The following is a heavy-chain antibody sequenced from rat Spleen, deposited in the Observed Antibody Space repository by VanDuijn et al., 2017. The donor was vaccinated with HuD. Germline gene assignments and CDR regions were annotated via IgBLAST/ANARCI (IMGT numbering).Heavy chain of an antibody. D-gene: IGHD1-12*03. V-gene: IGHV5-7*01. CDR3: ARLDYDGYYHWYFDF. Sequence: EVQLVDSGGGLVQPGRSLKLSCAASGFTFSDYYMAWVRQAPTKGLEWVATISYDGSSTYYRDSVKGRFTISRDNAKSTLYLQMDSLRSEDTATYYCARLDYDGYYHWYFDFWGPGTMVTVSS. CDR1: GFTFSDYY. CDR2: ISYDGSST. J-gene: IGHJ1*01.